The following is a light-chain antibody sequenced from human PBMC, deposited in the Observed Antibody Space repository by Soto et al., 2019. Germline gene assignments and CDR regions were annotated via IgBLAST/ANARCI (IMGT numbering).Light chain of an antibody. CDR2: GAS. Sequence: IVMTQSSATLSVSPGERAALSCRASQRVRSNLACYQQKPGQAPRLLIYGASTRATGIPARFSGSGSGTEFTFTISSLQSEDFAVYYSQQYYDWPPTFGQGTKVDIK. CDR1: QRVRSN. J-gene: IGKJ1*01. CDR3: QQYYDWPPT. V-gene: IGKV3-15*01.